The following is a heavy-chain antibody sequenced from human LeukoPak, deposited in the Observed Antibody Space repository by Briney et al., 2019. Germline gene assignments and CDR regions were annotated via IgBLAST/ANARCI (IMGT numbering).Heavy chain of an antibody. V-gene: IGHV3-64*01. CDR2: ITSNGGNI. D-gene: IGHD1-26*01. CDR3: ARVKAGATISDFDYYYMDV. J-gene: IGHJ6*03. CDR1: GFTFSDCT. Sequence: GGSLRLSCAASGFTFSDCTMRWVRQAPGKRLEYVSAITSNGGNIHYANSVKGRFTISRDNSKNSLYLQMGGLRTEDMAVYHCARVKAGATISDFDYYYMDVWGKGTTVTVSS.